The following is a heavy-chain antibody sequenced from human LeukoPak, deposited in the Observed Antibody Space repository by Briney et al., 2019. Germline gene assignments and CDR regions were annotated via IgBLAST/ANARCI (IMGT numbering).Heavy chain of an antibody. Sequence: GGSLRLSCAASGFTFSSYEMNWVRQAPGKGLEWVSGISGSGGSTYYADSVKGRFTISRDNSKNTLYLQMNSLRVEDTAVYYCAKQYDFWSGPDYWGQGTLVTVSS. CDR2: ISGSGGST. CDR1: GFTFSSYE. CDR3: AKQYDFWSGPDY. D-gene: IGHD3-3*01. J-gene: IGHJ4*02. V-gene: IGHV3-23*01.